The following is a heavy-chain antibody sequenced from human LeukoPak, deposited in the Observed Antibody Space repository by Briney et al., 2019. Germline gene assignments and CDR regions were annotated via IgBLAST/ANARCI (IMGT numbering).Heavy chain of an antibody. CDR3: APTAEAYTSWWKV. J-gene: IGHJ4*02. V-gene: IGHV1-2*02. CDR1: GYKFTDDY. D-gene: IGHD3-16*01. CDR2: INPDSGFT. Sequence: ASVKVSCKASGYKFTDDYMHWVRQASGQGLEFMGWINPDSGFTNYAQKFKGRVTMTRDTSISTAYLEVRSLTSDGTAVYYCAPTAEAYTSWWKVWGQGTLVTVSS.